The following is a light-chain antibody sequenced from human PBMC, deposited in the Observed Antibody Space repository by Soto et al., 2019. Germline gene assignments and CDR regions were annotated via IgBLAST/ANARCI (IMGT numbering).Light chain of an antibody. J-gene: IGKJ3*01. Sequence: EIVLTQSPATLSLSPGDTATLSCRASESTSGYLAWYQQKPGQAPRLLIYDASNRATGIPARFSGSGSGTDLTLTISSLEPEDFAVYYCQQRSNIFGPGTKVDIK. CDR3: QQRSNI. CDR1: ESTSGY. V-gene: IGKV3-11*01. CDR2: DAS.